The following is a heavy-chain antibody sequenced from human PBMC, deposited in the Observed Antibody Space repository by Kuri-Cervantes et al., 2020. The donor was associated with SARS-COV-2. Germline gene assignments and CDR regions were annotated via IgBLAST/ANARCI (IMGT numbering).Heavy chain of an antibody. CDR3: AKGHNSGWHKPPIDY. CDR1: GFSFSNFA. J-gene: IGHJ4*02. Sequence: GESLKISCAASGFSFSNFAMNWVRQAPGKGLEWVSLISGNAGFTYYADSVKGRFTISRDNSKNTLYLQMDSLRAEDTAVYYCAKGHNSGWHKPPIDYWGQGALVTVSS. V-gene: IGHV3-23*01. CDR2: ISGNAGFT. D-gene: IGHD6-19*01.